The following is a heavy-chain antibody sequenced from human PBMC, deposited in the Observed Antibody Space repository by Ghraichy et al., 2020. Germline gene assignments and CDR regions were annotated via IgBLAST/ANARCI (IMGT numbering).Heavy chain of an antibody. CDR2: INPSGGST. J-gene: IGHJ2*01. V-gene: IGHV1-46*03. CDR1: GYTFTSYY. Sequence: ASVKVSCKASGYTFTSYYMHWVRQAPGQGLEWMGIINPSGGSTSYAQKFQGRVTMTRDTSTSTVYMELSSLRSEDTAVYYCARGVDYCSGGSCYSLYWYFDLWGRGALVTVSS. CDR3: ARGVDYCSGGSCYSLYWYFDL. D-gene: IGHD2-15*01.